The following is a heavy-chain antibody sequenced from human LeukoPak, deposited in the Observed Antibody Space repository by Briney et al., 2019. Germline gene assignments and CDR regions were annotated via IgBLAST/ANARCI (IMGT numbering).Heavy chain of an antibody. V-gene: IGHV3-53*01. CDR3: ARRAGAYSHPYDY. CDR2: IYSGTI. D-gene: IGHD4/OR15-4a*01. CDR1: RYTVSGNS. Sequence: PGGSLRLSCTVSRYTVSGNSMSWVRQAPGKGLEWVSFIYSGTIHYLDSVKGRFTISRDNSKNTLYLQMNSLRAEDTAVYYCARRAGAYSHPYDYWGQGTLVTVSS. J-gene: IGHJ4*02.